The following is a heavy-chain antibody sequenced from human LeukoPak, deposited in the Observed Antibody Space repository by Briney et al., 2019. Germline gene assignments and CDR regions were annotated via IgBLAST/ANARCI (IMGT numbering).Heavy chain of an antibody. Sequence: NPSETLSLTCTVSGGSISSYYWSWIRQPPGKGLEWIGYIYYSGSTNYNPSLKSRVTISVDTSKNQFSLKLSSVTAADTAVYYCARAGGVEYDYGGNSVVDYWGQGTLVTVSS. CDR2: IYYSGST. CDR1: GGSISSYY. D-gene: IGHD4-23*01. CDR3: ARAGGVEYDYGGNSVVDY. V-gene: IGHV4-59*01. J-gene: IGHJ4*02.